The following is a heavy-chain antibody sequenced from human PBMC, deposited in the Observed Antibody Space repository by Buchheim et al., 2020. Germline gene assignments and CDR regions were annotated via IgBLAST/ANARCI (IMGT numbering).Heavy chain of an antibody. V-gene: IGHV3-23*01. CDR3: AKGVATYDC. CDR2: INNDGRNT. CDR1: GFTLSSDA. J-gene: IGHJ4*02. Sequence: EVQLLESGGDLVPPGGSLRLSCAASGFTLSSDAMNWVRQAPGMGLEWISTINNDGRNTHYADAVKGRFTISRDDSKNIFYLQMNSLRAEDTAIYYCAKGVATYDCWGQGTL. D-gene: IGHD5-12*01.